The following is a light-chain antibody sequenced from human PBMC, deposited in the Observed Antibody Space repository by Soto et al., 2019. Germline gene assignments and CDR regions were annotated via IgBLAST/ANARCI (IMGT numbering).Light chain of an antibody. CDR2: AAS. CDR1: QSISNY. CDR3: QQSFSPLWT. V-gene: IGKV1-39*01. Sequence: DIQMTQSPSSLSASVGDRVTITCRASQSISNYLNWYQQKPGKAPKLLIYAASSMQRGVPSRFSGSGSETDFTLTISSLQPDDSATSYCQQSFSPLWTFGQGTKVEV. J-gene: IGKJ1*01.